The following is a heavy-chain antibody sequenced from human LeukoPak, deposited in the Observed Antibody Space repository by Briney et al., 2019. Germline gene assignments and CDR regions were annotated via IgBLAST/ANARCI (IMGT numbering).Heavy chain of an antibody. Sequence: SETLSLTCTVSGGSISSGDYYWSWIRQPPGKGLEWIGYIYYSGSTYYNPSLKSRVTISVDTSKNQFSLKLSSVTAADTAVYYCASYSNYVGSDYWGQGTLVTVSS. D-gene: IGHD4-11*01. V-gene: IGHV4-30-4*02. CDR2: IYYSGST. J-gene: IGHJ4*02. CDR1: GGSISSGDYY. CDR3: ASYSNYVGSDY.